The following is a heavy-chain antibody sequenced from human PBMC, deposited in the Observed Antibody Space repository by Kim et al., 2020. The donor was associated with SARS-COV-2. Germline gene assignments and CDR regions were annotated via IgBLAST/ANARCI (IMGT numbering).Heavy chain of an antibody. V-gene: IGHV4-39*02. D-gene: IGHD3-9*01. CDR1: GGSISSSSYY. Sequence: SETLSLTCTVSGGSISSSSYYWGWIRQPPGKGLEWIGSIYYSGSTYYNPSLKSRVTISVDTSKNQFSLKLSSVTAADTAVYYCARDGRLRYFDWDYYYYG. CDR2: IYYSGST. CDR3: ARDGRLRYFDWDYYYYG. J-gene: IGHJ6*01.